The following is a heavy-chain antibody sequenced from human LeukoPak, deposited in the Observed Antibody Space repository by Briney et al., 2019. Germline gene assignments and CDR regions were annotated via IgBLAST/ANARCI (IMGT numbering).Heavy chain of an antibody. CDR3: ATPSGDGYNFNY. CDR2: IIPIFGTA. D-gene: IGHD5-24*01. Sequence: SVKVSCKASGGTFSSYAISWVRQAPGQGLEWMGGIIPIFGTANYAQKFQGRVTITADGSTSTAYMELSSLRSEDTAVYYCATPSGDGYNFNYWGQGTLVTVSS. CDR1: GGTFSSYA. V-gene: IGHV1-69*13. J-gene: IGHJ4*02.